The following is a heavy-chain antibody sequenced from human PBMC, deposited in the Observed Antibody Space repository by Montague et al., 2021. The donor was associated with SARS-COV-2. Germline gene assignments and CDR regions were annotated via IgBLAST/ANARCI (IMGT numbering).Heavy chain of an antibody. CDR3: ARKGSGRSDLAY. D-gene: IGHD1-26*01. CDR1: RGSFHIFS. V-gene: IGHV4-34*01. Sequence: SETLSLTCAVYRGSFHIFSWGWIRQSPGKGMEWIGEIDHSGNTNYNPSLKSRVTISVGTSKDKFSLNLTSVTAADTAIDYCARKGSGRSDLAYWGQGTLVTVSS. CDR2: IDHSGNT. J-gene: IGHJ4*02.